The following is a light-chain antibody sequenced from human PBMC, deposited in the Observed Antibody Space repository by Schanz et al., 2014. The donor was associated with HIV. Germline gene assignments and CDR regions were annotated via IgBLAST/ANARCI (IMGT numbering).Light chain of an antibody. V-gene: IGKV3-15*01. CDR3: QQYNNWPGT. CDR2: GAS. J-gene: IGKJ1*01. Sequence: EIVLTQSPGSLSLSPGGRATLSCRASQSVSNNLAWYQLKPGQAPRLLIFGASTRATGIPARFSGSGSGTEFTLTVSSLQSEDFAIYYCQQYNNWPGTFGQGTKVEIK. CDR1: QSVSNN.